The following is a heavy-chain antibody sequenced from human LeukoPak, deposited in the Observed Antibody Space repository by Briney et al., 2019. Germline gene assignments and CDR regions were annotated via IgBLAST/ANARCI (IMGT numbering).Heavy chain of an antibody. CDR3: ARESPTSYFGMDV. Sequence: SETLSLTCTVSDDSISDYYRGWIRQPPGKGLEWIGYFHNSGTSTYNPSLKSRVTISADTSKNQFSLRLSSVTASDTAIYYCARESPTSYFGMDVWGQGTSVTVSS. J-gene: IGHJ6*02. CDR1: DDSISDYY. V-gene: IGHV4-59*01. CDR2: FHNSGTS.